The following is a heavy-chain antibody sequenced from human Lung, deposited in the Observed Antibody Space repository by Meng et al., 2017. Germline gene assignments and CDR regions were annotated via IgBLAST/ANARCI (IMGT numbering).Heavy chain of an antibody. CDR2: INHSGST. J-gene: IGHJ4*02. CDR3: ARGPTTMAHDFDY. Sequence: QVQLQHWGPGLLKPLQTLSLTCVVSGGSFSDYYWSWIRQPPGKGLEWIGEINHSGSTNYNPSLESRATISVDTSQNNLSLKLSSVTAADSAVYYCARGPTTMAHDFDYWGQGTLVTVSS. V-gene: IGHV4-34*01. CDR1: GGSFSDYY. D-gene: IGHD4-11*01.